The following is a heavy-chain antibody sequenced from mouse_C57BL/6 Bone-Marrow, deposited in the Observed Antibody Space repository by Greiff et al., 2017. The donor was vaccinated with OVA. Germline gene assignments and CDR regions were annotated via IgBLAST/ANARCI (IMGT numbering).Heavy chain of an antibody. Sequence: LQQSGAELVRPGASVKMSCKASGYTFTSYNMHWVKQTPRQGLEWIGDIYPGNGDTYYNQKFKGKATLTVDKSSSTAYMQLSSLTSDDSAVYFCARDDGSSYEAYYYVWGTGTTVTVSS. V-gene: IGHV1-12*01. CDR1: GYTFTSYN. CDR3: ARDDGSSYEAYYYV. J-gene: IGHJ1*03. CDR2: IYPGNGDT. D-gene: IGHD1-1*01.